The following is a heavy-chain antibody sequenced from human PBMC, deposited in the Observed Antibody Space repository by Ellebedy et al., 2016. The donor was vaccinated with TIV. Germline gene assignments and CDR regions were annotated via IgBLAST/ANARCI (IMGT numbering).Heavy chain of an antibody. CDR1: GGSISGSSYY. D-gene: IGHD6-19*01. CDR2: IYYSGST. J-gene: IGHJ4*02. CDR3: ARQGHSSGWYVGEYYFDY. Sequence: MPSETLSLTCTVSGGSISGSSYYWGWIRQPPWKGLEWIGSIYYSGSTYYNPSLKSRVTISVDTSKNQFSLKLSSVTAADTAVYYCARQGHSSGWYVGEYYFDYWGQGTLVTVSS. V-gene: IGHV4-39*01.